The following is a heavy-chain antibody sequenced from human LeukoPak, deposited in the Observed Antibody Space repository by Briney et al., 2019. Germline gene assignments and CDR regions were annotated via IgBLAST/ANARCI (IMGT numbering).Heavy chain of an antibody. CDR2: TAGDT. J-gene: IGHJ4*02. D-gene: IGHD1-26*01. Sequence: GGSLRLSCAASGFTFSTYDMHWVRQVTGKGLEWVGTAGDTYYPDSVKGRFTISRDSSKNTLYLQMNSLRAEDTAVYYCAKDLRSSADSKMGAADYWGQGTLVTVSS. V-gene: IGHV3-13*01. CDR3: AKDLRSSADSKMGAADY. CDR1: GFTFSTYD.